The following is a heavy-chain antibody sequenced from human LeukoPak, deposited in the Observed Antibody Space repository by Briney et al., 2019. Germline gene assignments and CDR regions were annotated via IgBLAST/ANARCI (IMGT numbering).Heavy chain of an antibody. CDR2: ISAYNGNT. Sequence: ASVKVSCKASGYTFTSYGISWVRQAPGQGPEWMGWISAYNGNTNYAQKLQGRVTMTTDTSTSTAYMELRSLRSDDTAVYYCARVGPGASYDSSGYYGVNCQDYYYYGMDVWGQGTTVTVSS. CDR3: ARVGPGASYDSSGYYGVNCQDYYYYGMDV. V-gene: IGHV1-18*01. D-gene: IGHD3-22*01. J-gene: IGHJ6*02. CDR1: GYTFTSYG.